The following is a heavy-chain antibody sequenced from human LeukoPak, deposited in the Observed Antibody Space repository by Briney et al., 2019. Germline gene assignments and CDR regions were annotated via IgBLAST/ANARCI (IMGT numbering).Heavy chain of an antibody. V-gene: IGHV3-66*04. Sequence: GGSLRLSCAASGFTVSSNYMSWVRQAPGKGLEWVSVIYSGSSTYYADSVKGRFTISRDNSKNTLYLQMNSLRAEDTAVYYCARRPGYSSSWRNWFDPWGQGTLVTVSS. CDR3: ARRPGYSSSWRNWFDP. CDR2: IYSGSST. D-gene: IGHD6-13*01. CDR1: GFTVSSNY. J-gene: IGHJ5*02.